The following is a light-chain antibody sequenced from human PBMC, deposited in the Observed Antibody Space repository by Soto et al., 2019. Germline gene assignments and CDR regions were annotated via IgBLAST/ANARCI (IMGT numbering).Light chain of an antibody. J-gene: IGKJ3*01. CDR1: QGISNA. CDR2: DGS. V-gene: IGKV1-13*02. CDR3: QHFNSSSWT. Sequence: AIQLTQSPSSLSTLLGDRVTITCRASQGISNALAWYQQKPGKPPRLLIYDGSFLESGVPSRFSGSGSGTAFTLSISNLQTEDFGIYYCQHFNSSSWTFGPRTRVDFK.